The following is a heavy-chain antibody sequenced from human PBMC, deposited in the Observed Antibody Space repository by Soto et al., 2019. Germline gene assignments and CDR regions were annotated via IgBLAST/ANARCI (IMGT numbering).Heavy chain of an antibody. CDR2: ISYTGSIK. Sequence: SLKISCVASVFTFSDYSMHWVRQAPGKGLEWLAVISYTGSIKSYADSVNCRFTIHRDNFNNTLFLQVGSLRPEDTAVYHCGPPGWDGYVAVPGHWYEYGLDVWGQGTTVNVSS. CDR3: GPPGWDGYVAVPGHWYEYGLDV. J-gene: IGHJ6*01. CDR1: VFTFSDYS. D-gene: IGHD3-16*01. V-gene: IGHV3-30*03.